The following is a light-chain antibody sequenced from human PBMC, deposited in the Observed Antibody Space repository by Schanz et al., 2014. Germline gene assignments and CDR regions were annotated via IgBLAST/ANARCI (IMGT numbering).Light chain of an antibody. CDR2: EVS. V-gene: IGLV2-8*01. Sequence: QSALTQPASVSGSPGQSITISCTGTSSDVGGYKYVSWYQQHPDKAPKLMIYEVSKRPSGVPDRFSGSKSGNTASLTVSGLQAEDEADYYCQSYDTSLSGSRVFGGGTKLTVL. CDR3: QSYDTSLSGSRV. CDR1: SSDVGGYKY. J-gene: IGLJ3*02.